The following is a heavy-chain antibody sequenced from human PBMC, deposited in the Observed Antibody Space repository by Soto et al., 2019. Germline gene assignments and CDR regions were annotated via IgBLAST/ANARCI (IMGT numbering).Heavy chain of an antibody. CDR1: GFTFSSYG. CDR3: AKGFAGGGIDY. CDR2: ISYDGSNK. V-gene: IGHV3-30*18. Sequence: QVQLVESGGGVVQPGRSLRLSCAASGFTFSSYGMHWVRQAPGKGLEWVAVISYDGSNKYYADSVKGRFTISRDNSKNTLYLQMNSLRAEDTAVYYCAKGFAGGGIDYWGQGTLVTVSS. J-gene: IGHJ4*02. D-gene: IGHD3-10*01.